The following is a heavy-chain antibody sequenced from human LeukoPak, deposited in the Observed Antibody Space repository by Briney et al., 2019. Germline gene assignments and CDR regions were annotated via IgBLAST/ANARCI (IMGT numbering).Heavy chain of an antibody. CDR3: AKSSGSICWYHYYYYMDV. D-gene: IGHD1-26*01. CDR2: ISGSGGST. J-gene: IGHJ6*03. Sequence: GGSLRLSCAASGFTFSSYAMSRVCQALGKGLEWVSAISGSGGSTYYADSVKGRFTISGDNSKNTLYLQMHSLRAEDTDVYYCAKSSGSICWYHYYYYMDVWGKGTTVTVSS. V-gene: IGHV3-23*01. CDR1: GFTFSSYA.